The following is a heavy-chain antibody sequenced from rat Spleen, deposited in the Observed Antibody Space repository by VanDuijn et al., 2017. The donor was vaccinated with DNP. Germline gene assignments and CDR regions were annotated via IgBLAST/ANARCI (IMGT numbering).Heavy chain of an antibody. CDR1: GFSITSNY. J-gene: IGHJ3*01. CDR2: ISYSGST. Sequence: EVQLQESGPGLVKPSQSLSLTCSVTGFSITSNYWGWIRKLPGNKMEWVGHISYSGSTSYNPSLKSRISITRDTSKNQFFLQVNSVTTEDTATYYCARSGLGRGFAYWGQGTLVTVSS. V-gene: IGHV3-1*01. D-gene: IGHD5-1*01. CDR3: ARSGLGRGFAY.